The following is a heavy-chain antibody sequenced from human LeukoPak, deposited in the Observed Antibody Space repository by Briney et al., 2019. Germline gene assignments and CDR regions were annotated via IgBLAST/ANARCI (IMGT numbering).Heavy chain of an antibody. CDR2: ISSKGTYI. D-gene: IGHD1-7*01. CDR1: GFTFSASN. CDR3: ARSITGTTGCVDY. Sequence: GGSLRLSCEVSGFTFSASNMNWVRQAPGKGLEWVSYISSKGTYINYADSVKGRFTISRDNAKSSVYLQMTSLRAEDTAVYYCARSITGTTGCVDYWGQGTLVTVSS. J-gene: IGHJ4*02. V-gene: IGHV3-21*06.